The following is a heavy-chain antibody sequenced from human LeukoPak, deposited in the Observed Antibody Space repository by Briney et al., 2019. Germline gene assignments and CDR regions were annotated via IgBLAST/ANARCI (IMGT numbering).Heavy chain of an antibody. D-gene: IGHD6-19*01. CDR3: ARVSYSSGWFFDY. CDR1: GFPFSSFN. Sequence: GVLSLSCAASGFPFSSFNMSWVRQAPGKGLEWVSSISSTSTYIYDADSVKGRFTISRDNAKNSLYLQMNSLRAEDTAVYYCARVSYSSGWFFDYWGQGTLVTVSS. J-gene: IGHJ4*02. CDR2: ISSTSTYI. V-gene: IGHV3-21*01.